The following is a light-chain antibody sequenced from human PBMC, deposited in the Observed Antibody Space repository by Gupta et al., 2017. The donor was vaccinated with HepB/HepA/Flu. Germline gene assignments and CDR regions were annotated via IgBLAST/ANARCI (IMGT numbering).Light chain of an antibody. CDR3: AAWDNSLNGL. J-gene: IGLJ3*02. V-gene: IGLV1-44*01. CDR2: SNN. CDR1: RSNIGTNT. Sequence: QSVLTQPPSVSGTPGQRVPISCSGSRSNIGTNTVNWYQQLPGTAPKLLIYSNNQRPSGVPDRFSGSKSGTSASLAISGLQSEDEADYYCAAWDNSLNGLFGGGTKLTVL.